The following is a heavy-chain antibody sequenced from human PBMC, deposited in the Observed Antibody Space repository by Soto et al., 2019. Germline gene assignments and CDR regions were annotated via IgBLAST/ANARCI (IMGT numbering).Heavy chain of an antibody. Sequence: PGGSLRLSCAASGFTFRDYAMHWVRQAPGKGLEWVAGLSFEGYHKYYADYVEGRLNNSRDNSKNTVQLEVSILRLEDTAVYYCARDPPPFSTSFLAFSGMDVWGQGTRVTVSS. CDR1: GFTFRDYA. D-gene: IGHD2-2*01. CDR2: LSFEGYHK. J-gene: IGHJ6*02. CDR3: ARDPPPFSTSFLAFSGMDV. V-gene: IGHV3-30*04.